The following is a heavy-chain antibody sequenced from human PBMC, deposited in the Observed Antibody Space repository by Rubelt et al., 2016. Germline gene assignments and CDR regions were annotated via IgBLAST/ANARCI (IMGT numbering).Heavy chain of an antibody. J-gene: IGHJ6*03. Sequence: RLSCAASGFTFSSYGMHWVRQAPGKGLEWVAVIWYDGSNKYYADSVKGRFTISRDNSKNTLYLQMNSLRAEDTAVYYCARETGNTTTKYYYYMDVWGKGTTVTVSS. CDR2: IWYDGSNK. CDR1: GFTFSSYG. CDR3: ARETGNTTTKYYYYMDV. V-gene: IGHV3-33*01. D-gene: IGHD2/OR15-2a*01.